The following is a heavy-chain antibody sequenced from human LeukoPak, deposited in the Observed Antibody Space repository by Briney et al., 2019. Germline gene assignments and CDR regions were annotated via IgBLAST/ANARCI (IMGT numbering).Heavy chain of an antibody. J-gene: IGHJ3*02. V-gene: IGHV1-8*03. D-gene: IGHD2-2*02. Sequence: ASVKVSCKASGYTFTSYDINWVRQATGQGLEWMGWMNPNSGNTGYAQKFQGRVTITRNTSISTAYMELSSLRSEDTAVYYCARDTEHDAFDIWGQGTMVTVSS. CDR1: GYTFTSYD. CDR3: ARDTEHDAFDI. CDR2: MNPNSGNT.